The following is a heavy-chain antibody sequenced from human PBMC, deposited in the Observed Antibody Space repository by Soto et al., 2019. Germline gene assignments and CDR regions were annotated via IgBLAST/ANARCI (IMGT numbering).Heavy chain of an antibody. CDR3: ATIFGSGSRAFDD. CDR2: FNPILSFS. Sequence: QVQLVQSGAEVKKPGSSVKVSCKASGDTFNFYTINWVRQAPGLWLEWMGRFNPILSFSNSALKFQGRVTLTADKSTSTAYMVLSSLRSEDTAIYYCATIFGSGSRAFDDWGQGALVTVSS. J-gene: IGHJ4*02. V-gene: IGHV1-69*02. CDR1: GDTFNFYT. D-gene: IGHD3-10*01.